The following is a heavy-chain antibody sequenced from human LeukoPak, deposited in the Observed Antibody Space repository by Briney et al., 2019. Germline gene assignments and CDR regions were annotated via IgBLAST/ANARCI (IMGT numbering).Heavy chain of an antibody. CDR3: ARGHLGYCSGGSCHRFDY. CDR1: GGSFSGYY. CDR2: INHSGST. V-gene: IGHV4-34*01. Sequence: SETLSLTCAVYGGSFSGYYWSWLRQPPGKGLEWIREINHSGSTNYNPSLKSRVTISVDTSKNQFSLKLSSVTAADTAVYYCARGHLGYCSGGSCHRFDYWGQGTLVTVSS. D-gene: IGHD2-15*01. J-gene: IGHJ4*02.